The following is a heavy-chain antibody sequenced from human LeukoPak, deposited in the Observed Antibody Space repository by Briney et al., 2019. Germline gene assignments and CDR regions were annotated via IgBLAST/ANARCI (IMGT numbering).Heavy chain of an antibody. CDR3: STGSGHAFDI. CDR1: GFTFSSYW. J-gene: IGHJ3*02. CDR2: INSDGSST. V-gene: IGHV3-74*01. Sequence: GGSLRLSCAASGFTFSSYWMHWVRQVPGKGLVWVSRINSDGSSTSYADSVKGRFTISRDNAKNTLYVQMNSLRAEETAVYSCSTGSGHAFDIWGRGTMVTVSS. D-gene: IGHD3-10*01.